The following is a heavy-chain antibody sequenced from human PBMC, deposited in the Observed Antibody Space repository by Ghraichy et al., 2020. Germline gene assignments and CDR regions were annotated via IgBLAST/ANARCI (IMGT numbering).Heavy chain of an antibody. CDR3: ARAVGDYGDYPMRGWFDP. Sequence: ASVKVSCKASGYTFTSYGISWVRQAPGQGLEWMGWISAYNGNTNYAQKLQGRVTMTTDTSTSTAYMELRSLRSDDTAVYYCARAVGDYGDYPMRGWFDPWGQGTLVTVSS. CDR2: ISAYNGNT. D-gene: IGHD4-17*01. CDR1: GYTFTSYG. J-gene: IGHJ5*02. V-gene: IGHV1-18*01.